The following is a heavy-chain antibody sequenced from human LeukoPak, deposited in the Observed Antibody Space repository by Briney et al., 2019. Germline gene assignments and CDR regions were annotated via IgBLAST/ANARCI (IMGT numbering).Heavy chain of an antibody. Sequence: PTQTLSLTCAVSGGSISSGGYSWSWIRQPPGKGLEWIGYIYHSGSTYYNPSLKSRVTISVDRSKNQFSLKLSSVTAADTAVYYCARVNTGQTTVPEPLLDYWGQGTLVTVSS. J-gene: IGHJ4*02. CDR3: ARVNTGQTTVPEPLLDY. D-gene: IGHD4-17*01. V-gene: IGHV4-30-2*01. CDR2: IYHSGST. CDR1: GGSISSGGYS.